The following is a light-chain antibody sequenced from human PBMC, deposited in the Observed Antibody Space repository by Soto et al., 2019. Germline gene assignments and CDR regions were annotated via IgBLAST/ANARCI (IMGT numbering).Light chain of an antibody. J-gene: IGKJ1*01. CDR1: QGISSY. Sequence: AIRMTQSPSSLSASTGDRVTITCRASQGISSYLAWYQQKPGKAPKLLIYAASTLQSGVPSRFSGSGSGTDFTLTISCLQSEDFATYYCQQSYTTPWTFGQGTKVDI. CDR3: QQSYTTPWT. CDR2: AAS. V-gene: IGKV1-8*01.